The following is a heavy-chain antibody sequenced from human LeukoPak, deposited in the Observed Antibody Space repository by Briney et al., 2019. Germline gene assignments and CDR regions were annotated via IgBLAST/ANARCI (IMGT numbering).Heavy chain of an antibody. V-gene: IGHV3-23*01. CDR1: GFSFSSYE. CDR3: AKDRNRFASGSSHYYFDY. J-gene: IGHJ4*02. CDR2: ISGSGGST. Sequence: GGSLRLSCAASGFSFSSYEMNWVRQAPGKGLEWVSAISGSGGSTYYADSVKGRFTISRDNSKNTLYLQMNSLRAEDTAVYYCAKDRNRFASGSSHYYFDYWGQGTLVTVSS. D-gene: IGHD1-26*01.